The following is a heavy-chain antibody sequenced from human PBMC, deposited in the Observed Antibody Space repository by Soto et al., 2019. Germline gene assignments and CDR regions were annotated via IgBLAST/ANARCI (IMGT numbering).Heavy chain of an antibody. Sequence: PSESMSLACTVASRSISSSSSYCGWIRHPRGKGLEWSGSIYYSGSTYYNPSLKSQVTISVDTSKNQFSLKLSSVTAADTAVYYCARARSLSGGMRTYYYYYGMDVWGQGTTVT. CDR2: IYYSGST. CDR3: ARARSLSGGMRTYYYYYGMDV. D-gene: IGHD3-10*01. V-gene: IGHV4-39*01. J-gene: IGHJ6*02. CDR1: SRSISSSSSY.